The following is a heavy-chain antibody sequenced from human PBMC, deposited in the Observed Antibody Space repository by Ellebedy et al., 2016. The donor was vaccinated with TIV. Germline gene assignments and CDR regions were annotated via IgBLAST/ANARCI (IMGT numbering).Heavy chain of an antibody. D-gene: IGHD2-15*01. CDR2: IYSGGTT. CDR1: GITISSNY. CDR3: ARDMARYCSGASCSDY. J-gene: IGHJ4*02. Sequence: GGSLRLSCAASGITISSNYMSWVRQAPGKGLEWVSVIYSGGTTYYADSVKGRFTISRDNSKNTLYLQMNSVRAEDTAVYYCARDMARYCSGASCSDYWGQGTLVTVSS. V-gene: IGHV3-53*01.